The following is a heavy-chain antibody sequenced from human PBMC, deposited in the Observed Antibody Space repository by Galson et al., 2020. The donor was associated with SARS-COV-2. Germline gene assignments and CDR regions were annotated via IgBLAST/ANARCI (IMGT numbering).Heavy chain of an antibody. CDR1: GFTFSSSA. D-gene: IGHD3-9*01. Sequence: TGGSLRLSCAASGFTFSSSAMIWVRQAPGNGLEWVSSISGSGTATYYADSVKGRFTISRDNSKNTVYLEMTNLRVEDTAVFYCAKVTGFYPQNWFDPWGQGTRVIVSS. CDR3: AKVTGFYPQNWFDP. V-gene: IGHV3-23*01. CDR2: ISGSGTAT. J-gene: IGHJ5*02.